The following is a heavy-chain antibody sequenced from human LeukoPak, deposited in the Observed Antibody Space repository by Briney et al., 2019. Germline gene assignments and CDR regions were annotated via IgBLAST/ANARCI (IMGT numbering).Heavy chain of an antibody. D-gene: IGHD6-13*01. CDR2: ISYDGSNK. CDR3: AKGMRDPGYSSSRYSFDY. Sequence: PGGSLRLSCAASGFTFSSYAMHWVRQAPGKGLEWVAVISYDGSNKYYADSVKGRFTISRDNSKNTLYLQMNSLRAEDTAVYYCAKGMRDPGYSSSRYSFDYWGQGTLVTVSS. J-gene: IGHJ4*02. V-gene: IGHV3-30-3*01. CDR1: GFTFSSYA.